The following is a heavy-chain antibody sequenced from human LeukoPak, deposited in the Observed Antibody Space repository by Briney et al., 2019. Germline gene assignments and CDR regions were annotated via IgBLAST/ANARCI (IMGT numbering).Heavy chain of an antibody. CDR1: GYTFTSYG. V-gene: IGHV1-18*01. D-gene: IGHD3-10*01. J-gene: IGHJ4*02. CDR3: ARTVLHLWFGELLEYFDY. CDR2: ISAYNGNT. Sequence: ASVKVSCKASGYTFTSYGISWVRQAPGQGLEWMGWISAYNGNTNYAQKLQGRVTMTTDTSTSTAYMELRSLRSDDTAVYYCARTVLHLWFGELLEYFDYWGQGTLVTVSS.